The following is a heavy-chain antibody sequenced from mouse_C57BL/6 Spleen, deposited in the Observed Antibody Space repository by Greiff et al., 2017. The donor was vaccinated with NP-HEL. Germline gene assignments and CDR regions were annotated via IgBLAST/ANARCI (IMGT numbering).Heavy chain of an antibody. D-gene: IGHD2-5*01. CDR1: GFTFSSYG. J-gene: IGHJ2*01. CDR2: ISSGGSYT. CDR3: SRHNSNYCDY. Sequence: EVQVVESGGDLVKPGGSLKLSCAASGFTFSSYGMSWVRQTPDKRLEWVATISSGGSYTYYPDSVKGRFTISRDNAKNTLYLQMSSLKSEDTAMYYCSRHNSNYCDYWGQGTTLTVSS. V-gene: IGHV5-6*01.